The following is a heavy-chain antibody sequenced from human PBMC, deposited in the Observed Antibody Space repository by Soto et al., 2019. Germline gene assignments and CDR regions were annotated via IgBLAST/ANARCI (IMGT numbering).Heavy chain of an antibody. Sequence: SDTLSLTCAVYRGSFRGYYWSWIRQPPGKGLEWIGEINHSGSTNYNPSLKSRVTISVDTSKNQFSLKLSSVTAADTAVYYCASLGSDYYYGMDVWGQGTTVT. CDR2: INHSGST. V-gene: IGHV4-34*01. D-gene: IGHD3-10*01. J-gene: IGHJ6*02. CDR1: RGSFRGYY. CDR3: ASLGSDYYYGMDV.